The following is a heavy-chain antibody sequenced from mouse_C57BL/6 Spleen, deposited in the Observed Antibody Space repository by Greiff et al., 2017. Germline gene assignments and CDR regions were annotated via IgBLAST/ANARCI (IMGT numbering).Heavy chain of an antibody. J-gene: IGHJ3*01. CDR1: GFTFSDYG. CDR2: ISSGSSTI. V-gene: IGHV5-17*01. Sequence: EVQGVESGGGLVKPGGSLKLSCAASGFTFSDYGMHWVRQAPEKGLAWVAYISSGSSTIYYADTVKGRFTISRDNAKNNLFLQMTSLRSEDTAMYYCASYDYLAWFAYWGQGTLVTVSA. CDR3: ASYDYLAWFAY. D-gene: IGHD2-4*01.